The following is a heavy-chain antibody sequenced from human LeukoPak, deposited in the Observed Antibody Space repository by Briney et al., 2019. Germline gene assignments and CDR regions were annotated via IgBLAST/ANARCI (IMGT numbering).Heavy chain of an antibody. CDR2: ISAYNGNT. J-gene: IGHJ4*02. D-gene: IGHD6-13*01. CDR1: GYTFTSYG. Sequence: GASVKVSCKASGYTFTSYGISWVRQAPGQGLEWMGWISAYNGNTNYAQKLQGRVTMTTDTSTSTAYMELRSLRSDDTAVYYCARDIRVVAAAGRALDYWGQGTLVTVSS. V-gene: IGHV1-18*01. CDR3: ARDIRVVAAAGRALDY.